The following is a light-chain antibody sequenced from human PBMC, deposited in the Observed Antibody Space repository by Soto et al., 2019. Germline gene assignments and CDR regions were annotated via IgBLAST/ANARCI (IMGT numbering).Light chain of an antibody. CDR3: SSYTSSSTLYV. Sequence: QSALTQPASVSGSPGQSVTISCTGTSTNVGTYQAISWYQQHPGKAPKLILYEVSNRPSGVSNRFSGSKSGNTASLTISGLQAEDEADYYCSSYTSSSTLYVFGTGTKLTVL. CDR1: STNVGTYQA. CDR2: EVS. V-gene: IGLV2-14*02. J-gene: IGLJ1*01.